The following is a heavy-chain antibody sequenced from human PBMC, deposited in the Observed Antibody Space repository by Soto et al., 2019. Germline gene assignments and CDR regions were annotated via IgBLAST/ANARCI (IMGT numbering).Heavy chain of an antibody. CDR3: ARGGTGGGAFDI. D-gene: IGHD7-27*01. Sequence: GGSLRLSCAASGFTFSSYSMNWVRQAPGKGLEWVSSISSSSSYIYYADSVKGRFTISRDNAKNSLYLQMNSLRAEDTAVYYCARGGTGGGAFDIWGQGTMVTVSS. J-gene: IGHJ3*02. CDR1: GFTFSSYS. CDR2: ISSSSSYI. V-gene: IGHV3-21*01.